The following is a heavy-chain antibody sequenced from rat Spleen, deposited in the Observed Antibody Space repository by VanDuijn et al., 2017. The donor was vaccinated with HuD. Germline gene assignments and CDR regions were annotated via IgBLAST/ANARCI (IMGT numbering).Heavy chain of an antibody. CDR2: ISTDGGNT. J-gene: IGHJ3*01. CDR1: GFTFSDYY. D-gene: IGHD1-11*01. V-gene: IGHV5-58*01. Sequence: EVKLVESDGGLVQPGRSLKLSCAASGFTFSDYYMAWVRQAPGKGLEWVSSISTDGGNTYYPDSVKGRFTISRDNAENIVYLQMNSLRSEDTATYYCAKDRDGGYAFAYWGQGTLVTVSS. CDR3: AKDRDGGYAFAY.